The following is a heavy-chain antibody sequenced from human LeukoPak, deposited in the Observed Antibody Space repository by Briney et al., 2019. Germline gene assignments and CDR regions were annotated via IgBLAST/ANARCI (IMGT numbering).Heavy chain of an antibody. J-gene: IGHJ4*02. D-gene: IGHD4-23*01. CDR2: IYYSGST. Sequence: NPSETLSLTCTVSGGSISSYYWSWIRQPPGKGLEWIGYIYYSGSTNYNPSLKSRVTISVDTSKNQFSLKLSSVTAADTAVYYCARMEAVVTPIDYWGQGTLVTVSS. CDR3: ARMEAVVTPIDY. CDR1: GGSISSYY. V-gene: IGHV4-59*01.